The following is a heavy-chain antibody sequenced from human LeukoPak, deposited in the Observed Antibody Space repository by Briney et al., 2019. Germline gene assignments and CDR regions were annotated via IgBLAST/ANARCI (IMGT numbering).Heavy chain of an antibody. J-gene: IGHJ3*02. CDR3: ARLVVAGRDAFDI. D-gene: IGHD3-22*01. CDR2: ISSGSTTI. Sequence: GGSLRLSCAASGFTLSSYSMNRVRQAPGKGRVWVSYISSGSTTIHYADSVKGRFTISRDNAKNSLYLQMNSLRAEDTAVYYCARLVVAGRDAFDIWGQGTMVTVSS. CDR1: GFTLSSYS. V-gene: IGHV3-48*01.